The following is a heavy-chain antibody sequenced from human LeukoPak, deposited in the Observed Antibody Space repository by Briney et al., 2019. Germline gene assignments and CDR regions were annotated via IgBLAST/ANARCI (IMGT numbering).Heavy chain of an antibody. CDR1: GFTFSSLH. J-gene: IGHJ4*02. CDR3: ARPSLSGYIYHWAY. D-gene: IGHD5-18*01. V-gene: IGHV4-59*11. CDR2: VHDSAGT. Sequence: GSLRLSCAASGFTFSSLHMTWIRQSPGKGLEWLGYVHDSAGTIYNPSLKSRVTISVGTSKTQFSLKVTSVTTADTAVYYCARPSLSGYIYHWAYWGQGTLVTVSS.